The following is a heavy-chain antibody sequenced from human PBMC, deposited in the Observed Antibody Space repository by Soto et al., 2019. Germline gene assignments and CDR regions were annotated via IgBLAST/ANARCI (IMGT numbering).Heavy chain of an antibody. Sequence: GGSVKVSCKASGGTFSSYGISWVRQAPGQGLEWMGWTSAYKGNTNYAQKLQGRVTMTTDTSTSTAYMELRSLRSDDTAVYYCARRQWLVGGYYYGMDVWGQGTTVTVSS. V-gene: IGHV1-18*01. CDR1: GGTFSSYG. CDR3: ARRQWLVGGYYYGMDV. CDR2: TSAYKGNT. J-gene: IGHJ6*02. D-gene: IGHD6-19*01.